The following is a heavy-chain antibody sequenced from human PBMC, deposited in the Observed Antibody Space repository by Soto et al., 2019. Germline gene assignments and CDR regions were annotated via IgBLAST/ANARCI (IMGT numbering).Heavy chain of an antibody. Sequence: GESLKISCRGSGYSLSPSWIGWVRQMSGKGLEWMGTIYPSDSDTRYSPSFPGQVIISADNSTSTAYLQWRSLKASGTAMYYCATRAEYYDFWSGYYGDWGQGTLVTVS. V-gene: IGHV5-51*03. CDR3: ATRAEYYDFWSGYYGD. J-gene: IGHJ4*02. CDR1: GYSLSPSW. CDR2: IYPSDSDT. D-gene: IGHD3-3*01.